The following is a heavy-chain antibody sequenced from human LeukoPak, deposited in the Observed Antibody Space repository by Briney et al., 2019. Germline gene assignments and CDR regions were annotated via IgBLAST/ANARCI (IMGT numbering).Heavy chain of an antibody. CDR2: RSADGRNA. D-gene: IGHD2-15*01. CDR1: GFSLSGYW. CDR3: TRVVVGATGLFDS. J-gene: IGHJ4*02. Sequence: GGSLRLSCTASGFSLSGYWMHWVRHAPGKGLVWVSRRSADGRNAFYADSVKGRFTISRDNARNTLYLQMNSLRPEDTATYFCTRVVVGATGLFDSWGQGTLVTVSS. V-gene: IGHV3-74*01.